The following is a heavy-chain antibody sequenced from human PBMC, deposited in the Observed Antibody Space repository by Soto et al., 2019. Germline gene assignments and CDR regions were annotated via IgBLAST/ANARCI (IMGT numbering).Heavy chain of an antibody. Sequence: GGSMRISSTASRYTFQVYAMHWVRQAPGKGLEWVAIISNDGSNRYYRDSVKGRFTISRDNSNSTLYLQMTSLRVEDTAVYFCARGIVGAMSASYYFDSWGLGALVTSPQ. CDR3: ARGIVGAMSASYYFDS. CDR1: RYTFQVYA. D-gene: IGHD1-26*01. CDR2: ISNDGSNR. J-gene: IGHJ4*02. V-gene: IGHV3-30-3*01.